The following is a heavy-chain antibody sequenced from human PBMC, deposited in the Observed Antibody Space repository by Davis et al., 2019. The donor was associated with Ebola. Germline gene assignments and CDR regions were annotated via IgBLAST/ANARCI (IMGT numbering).Heavy chain of an antibody. J-gene: IGHJ5*02. CDR2: INPNDGRT. Sequence: AASVKVSCKASGYTFKNYAISWVRQAPGQGLEWMGMINPNDGRTIYAQKFQGRVTMTRDTSTSTVYMELSSLRSEDTAVYYCARASIRYCSGGSCYSVPPGNWFDPWGQGTLVTVSS. CDR1: GYTFKNYA. D-gene: IGHD2-15*01. CDR3: ARASIRYCSGGSCYSVPPGNWFDP. V-gene: IGHV1-46*02.